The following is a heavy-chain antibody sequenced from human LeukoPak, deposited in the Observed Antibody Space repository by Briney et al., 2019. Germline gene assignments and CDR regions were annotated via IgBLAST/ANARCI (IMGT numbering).Heavy chain of an antibody. D-gene: IGHD3-22*01. CDR3: ARDLGIVVAMGAFDI. V-gene: IGHV3-21*01. Sequence: GGSLRLSCAASGFTFSSYSMNWVRQAPGKGLEWVSSISSSSSYIFYADSVKGRFTISRDNAKNSLYLQMNSLRAEDTAVYYCARDLGIVVAMGAFDIWGQGTMVTVSS. CDR1: GFTFSSYS. CDR2: ISSSSSYI. J-gene: IGHJ3*02.